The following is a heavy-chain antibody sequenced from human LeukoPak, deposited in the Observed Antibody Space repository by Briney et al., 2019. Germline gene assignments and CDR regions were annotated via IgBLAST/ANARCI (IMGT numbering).Heavy chain of an antibody. J-gene: IGHJ2*01. Sequence: SETLSLTCTVSGGSISGGAYDWGWIRQHPKRGLEYVGYINHSGSTYYNPSLESRVTMSVDTSKNQFSLKLSSVTAADSAVYYCARAARQGFTMIVVPFFYFDLWGRGTLVTVSS. CDR2: INHSGST. CDR1: GGSISGGAYD. D-gene: IGHD3-22*01. CDR3: ARAARQGFTMIVVPFFYFDL. V-gene: IGHV4-31*03.